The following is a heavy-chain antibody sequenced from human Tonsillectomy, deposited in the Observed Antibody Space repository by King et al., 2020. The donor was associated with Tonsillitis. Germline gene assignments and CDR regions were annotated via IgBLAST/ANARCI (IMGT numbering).Heavy chain of an antibody. CDR2: SNPIFGTT. D-gene: IGHD2-2*01. Sequence: QLVQSGAEVKKPGSSVKVSCKASGDTLSSDALSWVRQAPGQGLEWVGGSNPIFGTTHYAQKFQGRVTITADEFTRSVYMELRSLTSEDTAVYYCATDLPQFCSSPSCYPSSWGQGTMVTVSS. V-gene: IGHV1-69*12. CDR3: ATDLPQFCSSPSCYPSS. CDR1: GDTLSSDA. J-gene: IGHJ3*01.